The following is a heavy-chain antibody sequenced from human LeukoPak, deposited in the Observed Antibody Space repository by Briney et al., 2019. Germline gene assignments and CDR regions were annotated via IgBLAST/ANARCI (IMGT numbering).Heavy chain of an antibody. D-gene: IGHD3-22*01. CDR3: ARATHSSGYPPVDF. J-gene: IGHJ4*02. Sequence: GGSLRLSCAASGFTFSSYGMHWVRQAPGKGLEFVSAISSDGGSTFYANSVKGRFTISRDKSKNTLFLQVGSLRAEDMAVYYCARATHSSGYPPVDFWGQGTLVTVSS. CDR1: GFTFSSYG. CDR2: ISSDGGST. V-gene: IGHV3-64*01.